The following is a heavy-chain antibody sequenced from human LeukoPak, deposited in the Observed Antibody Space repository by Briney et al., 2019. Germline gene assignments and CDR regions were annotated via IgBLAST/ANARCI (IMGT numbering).Heavy chain of an antibody. D-gene: IGHD2-2*01. CDR2: INSDGSTT. J-gene: IGHJ4*02. Sequence: RPGGSLRLSCAASGFTFSSSWMHWVRHAPGKGLVWVSRINSDGSTTNYADSVKGRSIISRDNAKNTLYLQMNSLRAEDTAVYYCTRPESSSSLACDHWGQGTLVTVSS. V-gene: IGHV3-74*01. CDR3: TRPESSSSLACDH. CDR1: GFTFSSSW.